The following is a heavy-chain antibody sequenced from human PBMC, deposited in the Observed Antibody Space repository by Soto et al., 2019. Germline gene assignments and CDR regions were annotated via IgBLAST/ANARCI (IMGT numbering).Heavy chain of an antibody. CDR3: ARHGLLRFLEFPDNWFDP. CDR2: IYPGDSDT. Sequence: PGESLKISCKGSGYSFTSYWIGWVRQMPGKGLEWMGIIYPGDSDTRYSPSFQGQVTISADKSISTAYLQWSSLKASDTAMYYCARHGLLRFLEFPDNWFDPWGQGTLVTVSS. J-gene: IGHJ5*02. V-gene: IGHV5-51*01. CDR1: GYSFTSYW. D-gene: IGHD3-3*01.